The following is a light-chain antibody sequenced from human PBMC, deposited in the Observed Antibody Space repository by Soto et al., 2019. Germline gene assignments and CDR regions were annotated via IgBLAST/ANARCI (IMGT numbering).Light chain of an antibody. CDR2: AAS. J-gene: IGKJ4*01. Sequence: DIQLTQSPSFLSASVGDRVTITCRASQGISSYLAWYQQKPGKAPKLLIYAASTLQCGVPSRFSGSGSGTEFTLTISSLQPEDFATYYCQQGLTFGGGTKVEIK. CDR1: QGISSY. V-gene: IGKV1-9*01. CDR3: QQGLT.